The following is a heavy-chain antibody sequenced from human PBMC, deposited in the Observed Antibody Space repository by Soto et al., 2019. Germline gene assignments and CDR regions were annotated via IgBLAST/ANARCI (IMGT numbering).Heavy chain of an antibody. Sequence: SETLSLTCTVSGDSISRGGFYWSWIRQHPGKGLEWMGYIYYTGSTYYNPSLQSRVTISVDTSENQFSLKLSSVTAAGTAVYYCARGGYCSGGSCYSGSHDYWGQGTLVTVSS. CDR2: IYYTGST. J-gene: IGHJ4*02. D-gene: IGHD2-15*01. CDR3: ARGGYCSGGSCYSGSHDY. V-gene: IGHV4-31*03. CDR1: GDSISRGGFY.